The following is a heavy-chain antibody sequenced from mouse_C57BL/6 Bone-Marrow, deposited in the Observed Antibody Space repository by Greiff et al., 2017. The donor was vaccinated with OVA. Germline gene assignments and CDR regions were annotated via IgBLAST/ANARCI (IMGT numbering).Heavy chain of an antibody. D-gene: IGHD4-1*01. CDR2: INPSSGYT. CDR1: GYTFTSYT. J-gene: IGHJ2*01. CDR3: AIWDNY. V-gene: IGHV1-4*01. Sequence: VQLVESGAELARPGASVKMSCKASGYTFTSYTMHWVKLRPGQGLEWIGYINPSSGYTKYNQKFKDKATLTADKSSSTAYMQLSSLTSEDSAVYYCAIWDNYWGQGTTLTVSS.